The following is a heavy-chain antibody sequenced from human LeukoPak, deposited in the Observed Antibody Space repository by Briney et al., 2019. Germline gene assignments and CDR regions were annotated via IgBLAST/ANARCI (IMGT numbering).Heavy chain of an antibody. CDR1: GGSISSTNW. J-gene: IGHJ4*02. D-gene: IGHD6-13*01. V-gene: IGHV4-4*02. CDR3: ASALPFQLVH. CDR2: IYHTGTT. Sequence: PSETLSLTCAVSGGSISSTNWWSWVRPPPGKGLEWIGEIYHTGTTNYNPSLKSRVTISVDMSKNQFSLKLSSVTAADTAVYYCASALPFQLVHWGQGTLVTVSS.